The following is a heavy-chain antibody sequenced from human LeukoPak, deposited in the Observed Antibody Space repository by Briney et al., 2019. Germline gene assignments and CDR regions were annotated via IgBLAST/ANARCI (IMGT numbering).Heavy chain of an antibody. CDR1: GYTFTNFR. CDR2: ISPSNGYT. Sequence: ASVNVSFKTSGYTFTNFRIHWVRQAPGQGFEWMGWISPSNGYTEYVQKLQGRLTMTTDTSTTTAHMELRSLTFDDTATYYCARDSYYGGHFAFFEHWGQGTLVTVSS. V-gene: IGHV1-18*01. D-gene: IGHD4-23*01. J-gene: IGHJ4*02. CDR3: ARDSYYGGHFAFFEH.